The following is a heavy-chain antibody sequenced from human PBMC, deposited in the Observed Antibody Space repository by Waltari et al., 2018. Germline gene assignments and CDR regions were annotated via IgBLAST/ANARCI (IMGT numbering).Heavy chain of an antibody. CDR1: GYKFSDYA. CDR3: ARSGRANWFDP. Sequence: QVQLVQSGSELKKPGASVRVSCKGSGYKFSDYAMNWVRQAPGQGLEWMGWINPNTGNPTYAQGFTGRFVFSLDTSLSTAYLQISSLKADDTAMYYCARSGRANWFDPWGQGTLVTVSS. J-gene: IGHJ5*02. V-gene: IGHV7-4-1*02. CDR2: INPNTGNP.